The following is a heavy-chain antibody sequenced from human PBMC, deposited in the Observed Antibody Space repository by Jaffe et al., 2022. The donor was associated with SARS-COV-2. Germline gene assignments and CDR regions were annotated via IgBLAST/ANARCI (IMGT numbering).Heavy chain of an antibody. D-gene: IGHD3-22*01. J-gene: IGHJ5*02. CDR3: AHRGNRPDYYDSSGYSTWFDP. CDR1: GFSLSTSGVG. CDR2: IYWDDDK. Sequence: QITLKESGPTLVKPTQTLTLTCTFSGFSLSTSGVGVGWIRQPPGKALEWLALIYWDDDKRYSPSLKSRLTITKDTSKNQVVLTMTNMDPVDTATYYCAHRGNRPDYYDSSGYSTWFDPWGQGTLVTVSS. V-gene: IGHV2-5*02.